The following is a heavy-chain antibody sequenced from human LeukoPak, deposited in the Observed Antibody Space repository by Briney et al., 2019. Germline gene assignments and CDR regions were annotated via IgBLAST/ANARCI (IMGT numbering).Heavy chain of an antibody. CDR1: GGSISSYY. CDR2: INHSGST. J-gene: IGHJ4*02. CDR3: ARGWVPVSAPDY. V-gene: IGHV4-34*01. Sequence: PSETLSLTCTVSGGSISSYYWSWIRQPPGKGLEWIGEINHSGSTNYNPSLKSRVTISVDTSKNQFSLKLSSVTAADTAVYYCARGWVPVSAPDYWGQGTLVTVSS. D-gene: IGHD3-10*01.